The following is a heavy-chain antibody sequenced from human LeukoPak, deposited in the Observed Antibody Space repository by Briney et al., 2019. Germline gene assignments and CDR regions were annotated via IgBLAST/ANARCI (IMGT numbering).Heavy chain of an antibody. CDR2: ITGSGSGT. V-gene: IGHV3-23*01. J-gene: IGHJ4*02. Sequence: QSGGSLRLSCAASGFTFSSYAMSWVRQAPGKGLEWVSGITGSGSGTYYADSVKGRFTISRDNSKNTLYLQVNSLRAEDTAVYYCARRSGIAVAGAFDYWGQGTLVTVSS. D-gene: IGHD6-19*01. CDR1: GFTFSSYA. CDR3: ARRSGIAVAGAFDY.